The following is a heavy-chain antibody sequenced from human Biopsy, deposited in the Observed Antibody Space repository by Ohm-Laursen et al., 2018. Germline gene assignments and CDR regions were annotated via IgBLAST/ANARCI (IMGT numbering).Heavy chain of an antibody. Sequence: SETLSLTCTVTDKSINKYYWSWLRQPAGKGLEYIGRILFSGDTNPDYNPSLKSRVTMSVDTSKNQFSLRLSSVTAADTAVYFCARNAGWYGDLYYFDYWGQGTLVTVSS. D-gene: IGHD6-19*01. CDR2: ILFSGDT. CDR3: ARNAGWYGDLYYFDY. V-gene: IGHV4-4*07. CDR1: DKSINKYY. J-gene: IGHJ4*02.